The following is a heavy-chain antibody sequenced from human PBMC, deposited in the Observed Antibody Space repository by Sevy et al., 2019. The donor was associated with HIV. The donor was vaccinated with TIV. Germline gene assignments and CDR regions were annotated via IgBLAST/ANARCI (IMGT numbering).Heavy chain of an antibody. CDR2: ISSSSSTI. CDR3: ARGDDYSNYGLRPDAFDI. D-gene: IGHD4-4*01. J-gene: IGHJ3*02. CDR1: GFTVSRNY. V-gene: IGHV3-48*02. Sequence: GGSLRLSCAASGFTVSRNYMSWVRQAPGKGLEWVSYISSSSSTIYYADSVKGRFTISRDNAKNSLYLQMNSLRDEDTAVYYCARGDDYSNYGLRPDAFDIWGQGTMVTVSS.